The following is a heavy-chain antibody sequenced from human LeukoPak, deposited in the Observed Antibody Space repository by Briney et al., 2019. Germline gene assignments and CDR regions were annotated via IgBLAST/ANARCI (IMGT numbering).Heavy chain of an antibody. CDR3: ARLPLLVGSYYQNYYYGMDV. CDR1: GLTFSDYY. Sequence: PGGSLSLSCAASGLTFSDYYMSWIRPAPGKGGEGVSYISISGSTIYYADSVKGRRTISSNNAKNSLYLQMNSLRGEDTAVYYCARLPLLVGSYYQNYYYGMDVWGQGTTVTVSS. V-gene: IGHV3-11*01. CDR2: ISISGSTI. J-gene: IGHJ6*02. D-gene: IGHD1-26*01.